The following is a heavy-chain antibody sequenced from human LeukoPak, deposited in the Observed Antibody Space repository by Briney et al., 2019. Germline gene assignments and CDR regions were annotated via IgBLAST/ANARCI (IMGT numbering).Heavy chain of an antibody. J-gene: IGHJ3*01. V-gene: IGHV3-53*01. CDR3: AREWELQDAFDV. CDR1: GFIVISNY. CDR2: IYSDGKT. D-gene: IGHD1-26*01. Sequence: GGSLRLSCTASGFIVISNYLTWIRQAPGKGLEWVSVIYSDGKTYYADSVKGRFTISRDNSKNTLYLQMNSLRAEDTAVYYCAREWELQDAFDVWAPGTMVTVSS.